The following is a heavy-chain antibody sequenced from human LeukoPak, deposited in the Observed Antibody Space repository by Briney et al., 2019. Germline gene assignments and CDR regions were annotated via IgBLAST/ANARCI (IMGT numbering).Heavy chain of an antibody. V-gene: IGHV4-39*07. J-gene: IGHJ4*02. CDR3: AREGPIRFLEQIDY. CDR2: IYHGGST. Sequence: PSETLSLTCTVSGGSISSGSYYWGWIRQSPGKGLEWIGNIYHGGSTSYNPSLKSRVTISLDTSKNQFSLKLSSVTAADTAIYYCAREGPIRFLEQIDYWGRGTLVTVSS. CDR1: GGSISSGSYY. D-gene: IGHD3-3*01.